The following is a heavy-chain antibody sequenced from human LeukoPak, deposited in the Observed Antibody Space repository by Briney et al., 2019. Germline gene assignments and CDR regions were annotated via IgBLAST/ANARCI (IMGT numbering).Heavy chain of an antibody. Sequence: ASVKVSCKASGGTFSSYAISWVRQAPGQGVEWMGRIIPILGIANYAQQFQGRVTFTADKSTSTAYMELSSLKSEDTAVYYCARVYCGGDCYSHSAFDIWGQGTMVTVSS. CDR2: IIPILGIA. CDR1: GGTFSSYA. CDR3: ARVYCGGDCYSHSAFDI. J-gene: IGHJ3*02. D-gene: IGHD2-21*02. V-gene: IGHV1-69*04.